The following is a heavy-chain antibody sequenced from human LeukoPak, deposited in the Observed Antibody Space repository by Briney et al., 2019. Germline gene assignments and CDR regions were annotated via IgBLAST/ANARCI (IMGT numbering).Heavy chain of an antibody. CDR3: GTHAGRTGSDD. CDR2: ISGSGNDI. CDR1: GFIFCGYY. J-gene: IGHJ4*02. D-gene: IGHD3/OR15-3a*01. V-gene: IGHV3-11*01. Sequence: GGSLRLSCATSGFIFCGYYMSCIRQAPGKGLEWVSYISGSGNDISYADSVKGRFTISRDNAKGSLYLQMNSLRAADTAVYYCGTHAGRTGSDDWGQGTLVTVSS.